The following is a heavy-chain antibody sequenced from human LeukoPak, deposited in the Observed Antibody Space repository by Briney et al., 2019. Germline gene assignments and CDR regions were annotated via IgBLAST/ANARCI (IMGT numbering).Heavy chain of an antibody. CDR3: VTVRGVSRFDP. CDR2: IYYSGGA. CDR1: GDSLRKSTFY. J-gene: IGHJ5*02. V-gene: IGHV4-39*07. D-gene: IGHD3-10*01. Sequence: SETLSLTCTVSGDSLRKSTFYWVWIRQPPGKGLEWIGSIYYSGGADYNPSLKSRVTISVDTSKNQFSLKLSSVTAADTAVYYCVTVRGVSRFDPWGQGTLVTVSS.